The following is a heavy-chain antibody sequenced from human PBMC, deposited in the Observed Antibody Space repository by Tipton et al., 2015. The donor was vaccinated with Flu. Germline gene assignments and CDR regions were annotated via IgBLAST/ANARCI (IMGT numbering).Heavy chain of an antibody. Sequence: SLRLSCSASGFTFSSFAMSWVRQAPRKGLEWVSFISGSGISKYYADVVKGRFTISRDNSKNTLYLQMSSLRAEDTAVYFCAKIDTSTWALNEYFRHWGQGALVTVSS. J-gene: IGHJ1*01. CDR2: ISGSGISK. V-gene: IGHV3-23*01. CDR1: GFTFSSFA. D-gene: IGHD1-26*01. CDR3: AKIDTSTWALNEYFRH.